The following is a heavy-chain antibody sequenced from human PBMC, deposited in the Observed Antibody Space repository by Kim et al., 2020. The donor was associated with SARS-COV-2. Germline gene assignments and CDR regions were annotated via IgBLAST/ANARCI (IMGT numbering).Heavy chain of an antibody. CDR1: GGSFSGYY. CDR3: ARSRGGSSSSSVSV. V-gene: IGHV4-34*01. CDR2: INHSGST. J-gene: IGHJ4*02. Sequence: SETLSLTCAVYGGSFSGYYWSWIRQPPGKGLEWIGEINHSGSTNYNPSLKSRVTISVDTSKNQFSLKLSSVTAADTAVYYCARSRGGSSSSSVSVWGQGTLVTVSS. D-gene: IGHD6-6*01.